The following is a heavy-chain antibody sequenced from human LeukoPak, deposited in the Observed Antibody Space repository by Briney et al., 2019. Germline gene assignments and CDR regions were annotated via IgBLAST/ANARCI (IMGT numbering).Heavy chain of an antibody. D-gene: IGHD6-13*01. CDR2: IKEDGSEK. CDR3: ASGRQLGY. CDR1: GFIFSNYW. V-gene: IGHV3-7*01. J-gene: IGHJ4*02. Sequence: GGSLRLSCAASGFIFSNYWMSWVRQAPGKGLEWVANIKEDGSEKYYVDSVKGRFTISRDNARNSLYLQMNSLRAEDTAVYYCASGRQLGYWGQGTLVTVSS.